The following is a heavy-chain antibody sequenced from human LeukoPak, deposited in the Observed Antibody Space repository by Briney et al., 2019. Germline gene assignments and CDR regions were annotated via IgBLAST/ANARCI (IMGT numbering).Heavy chain of an antibody. CDR1: GFTFSSYW. CDR3: AKAISGSHTEDLDH. V-gene: IGHV3-23*01. Sequence: GGSLRLSCAASGFTFSSYWMHWVRQVPGKGLEWVSGISGSGGGTYYADSVKGRFTISRDSSKNTLYLQMNSLRAEDTAIYYCAKAISGSHTEDLDHWGQGTLVTVSS. CDR2: ISGSGGGT. D-gene: IGHD1-26*01. J-gene: IGHJ4*02.